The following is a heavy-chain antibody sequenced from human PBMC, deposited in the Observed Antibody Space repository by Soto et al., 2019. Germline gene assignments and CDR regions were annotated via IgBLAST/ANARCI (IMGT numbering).Heavy chain of an antibody. CDR3: TRRKYNNGFVVFDY. Sequence: QAQLVESGGGLVKPGGSLRLSCVGSGFTFSDYYMSWIRQAPGKGPEWVSYISGSTPTTSYADSVRGRFTIPRDNTKNSLFLQMNSLRAEDTAVYYCTRRKYNNGFVVFDYWGQGTLVTVSS. CDR2: ISGSTPTT. CDR1: GFTFSDYY. D-gene: IGHD5-18*01. J-gene: IGHJ4*02. V-gene: IGHV3-11*01.